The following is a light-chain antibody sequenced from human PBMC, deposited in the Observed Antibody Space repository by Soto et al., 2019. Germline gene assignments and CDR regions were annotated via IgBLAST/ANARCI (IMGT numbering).Light chain of an antibody. CDR2: DAT. Sequence: IQMTQSPSTLSASVGDTVTLTCRSSQMIARWLAWYQQKPGTAPRLIIYDATSLQSGVPSRFSASASGTDFTPTISSLHPDDFATYYCLQYNTFPHTFGQGTKLEI. CDR1: QMIARW. J-gene: IGKJ2*01. V-gene: IGKV1-5*01. CDR3: LQYNTFPHT.